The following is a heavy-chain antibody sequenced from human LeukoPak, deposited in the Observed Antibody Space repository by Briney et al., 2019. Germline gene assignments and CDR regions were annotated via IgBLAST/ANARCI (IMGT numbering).Heavy chain of an antibody. CDR2: IYYSGST. Sequence: SETLSLTCTVSGGSVSSGSYYWSWIRQPPGKGLEWIGYIYYSGSTYYNPSLKSRVTISVDTSKNHFSLKLDSVTAADTAVHYCARQGGTFDIWGQGTMVTVSS. D-gene: IGHD3-16*01. CDR3: ARQGGTFDI. J-gene: IGHJ3*02. CDR1: GGSVSSGSYY. V-gene: IGHV4-61*03.